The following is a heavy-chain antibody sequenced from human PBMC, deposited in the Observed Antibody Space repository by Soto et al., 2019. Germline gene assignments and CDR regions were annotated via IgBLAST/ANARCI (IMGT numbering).Heavy chain of an antibody. Sequence: EVQLLESGGGLVQPGGSLRLSCAASGFTFGSYVMTWVRQAPGKGLEWVSSISGSSGGIYYADSVRGRFTVSRDNSKNMLYLQMSSLRAEDSAVYHCVKYGREFTGTTFYYFYYVDVWGKGTAVTVSS. J-gene: IGHJ6*03. CDR1: GFTFGSYV. V-gene: IGHV3-23*01. CDR2: ISGSSGGI. CDR3: VKYGREFTGTTFYYFYYVDV. D-gene: IGHD2-8*02.